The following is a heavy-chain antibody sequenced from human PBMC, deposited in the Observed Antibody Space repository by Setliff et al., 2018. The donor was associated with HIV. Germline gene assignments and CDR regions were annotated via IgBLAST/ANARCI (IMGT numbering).Heavy chain of an antibody. Sequence: SETLSLTCAVHGGSLGGYYWTWIRQPPGRGLEWIGEINESGSTNYSPSLKSRITISLDTSNNQFSLNLTSLTAADTAVYYCASRENPRGGYPKGWFDPWGQGTLVTVSS. CDR1: GGSLGGYY. CDR2: INESGST. D-gene: IGHD3-22*01. CDR3: ASRENPRGGYPKGWFDP. V-gene: IGHV4-34*01. J-gene: IGHJ5*02.